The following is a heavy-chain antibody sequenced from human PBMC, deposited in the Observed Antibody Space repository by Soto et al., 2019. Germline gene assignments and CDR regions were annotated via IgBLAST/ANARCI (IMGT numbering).Heavy chain of an antibody. V-gene: IGHV3-21*01. J-gene: IGHJ3*02. CDR3: ARGIAAYYDFWSGYVGAFDI. Sequence: EVQLVESGGGLVKPGGSLRLSCAAFGFTFSSYSMNWVRQAPGKGLEWVSSISSSSSYIYYADSVKGRFTISRDNAKNSLYLQMNSLRAEDTAVYYCARGIAAYYDFWSGYVGAFDIWGQGTMVTVSS. CDR1: GFTFSSYS. CDR2: ISSSSSYI. D-gene: IGHD3-3*01.